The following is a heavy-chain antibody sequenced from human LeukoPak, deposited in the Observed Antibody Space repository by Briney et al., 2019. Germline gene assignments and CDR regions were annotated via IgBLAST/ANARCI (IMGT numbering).Heavy chain of an antibody. V-gene: IGHV4-34*01. J-gene: IGHJ5*02. CDR3: ARDDPYSRRLTRKFDP. D-gene: IGHD6-13*01. CDR1: GGSFRGYY. CDR2: SNHSGST. Sequence: SETLALTCAVYGGSFRGYYWSWIRQPPAKGREWIGESNHSGSTNYNPSLKSRVTISVDTSKNQFSLKLSSVTAADTAVYYCARDDPYSRRLTRKFDPWGQGTLVTVSS.